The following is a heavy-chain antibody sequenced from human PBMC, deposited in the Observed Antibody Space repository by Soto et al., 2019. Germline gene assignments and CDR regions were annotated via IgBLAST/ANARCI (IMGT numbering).Heavy chain of an antibody. CDR1: GYYIGSSKW. J-gene: IGHJ4*02. CDR2: IFHSGST. V-gene: IGHV4-4*02. D-gene: IGHD5-18*01. CDR3: ARRSRAPYNSGFIAGPIDD. Sequence: PSETQCLTCSVSGYYIGSSKWWSCVRQPPGKWLEWIGEIFHSGSTNYKPSLRSRIAISVDKSKNQFSLRLTSVTAADTAVYYCARRSRAPYNSGFIAGPIDDWGQGTLVTVSS.